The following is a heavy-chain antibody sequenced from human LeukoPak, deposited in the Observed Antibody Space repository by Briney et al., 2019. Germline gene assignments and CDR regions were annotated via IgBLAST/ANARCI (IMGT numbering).Heavy chain of an antibody. V-gene: IGHV3-9*01. D-gene: IGHD4-17*01. CDR3: ARAGDYDEFDY. CDR2: ITWGRDNL. Sequence: PGGSLRLSCAVSGFIFDDYAMHWVRQAPGKGLEWVSGITWGRDNLAYAASVKGRFTISRDNRKNLLHLQMNSLRAGDTAVYYCARAGDYDEFDYWGQGTLVTVSS. J-gene: IGHJ4*02. CDR1: GFIFDDYA.